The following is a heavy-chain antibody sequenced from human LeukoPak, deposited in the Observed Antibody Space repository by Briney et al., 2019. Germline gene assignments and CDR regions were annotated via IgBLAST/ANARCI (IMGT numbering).Heavy chain of an antibody. CDR3: ARDAGALDI. CDR2: INPNSGGT. J-gene: IGHJ3*02. V-gene: IGHV1-2*06. Sequence: ASVQVSCKASGYTFTGYYMHWVRQAPGQGVEWMGRINPNSGGTNHAQKFQGRVTMTRDTSITTAYMELSRLRSDDTAVYYCARDAGALDIWGQGTMVTVSS. CDR1: GYTFTGYY.